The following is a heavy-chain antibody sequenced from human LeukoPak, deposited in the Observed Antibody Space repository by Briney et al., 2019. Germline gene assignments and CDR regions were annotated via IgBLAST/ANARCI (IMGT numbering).Heavy chain of an antibody. Sequence: SETLSLTCAVNSGSFSGYYWTWIRQPPGKGLEWIGEVNHRGSANYNPSLKSRVTISVDTSKTQFSLKLSCVTAADTAVYYCARSRDETTSSSDLDSWGQGTLVTVSS. CDR1: SGSFSGYY. V-gene: IGHV4-34*01. D-gene: IGHD6-6*01. CDR3: ARSRDETTSSSDLDS. CDR2: VNHRGSA. J-gene: IGHJ4*02.